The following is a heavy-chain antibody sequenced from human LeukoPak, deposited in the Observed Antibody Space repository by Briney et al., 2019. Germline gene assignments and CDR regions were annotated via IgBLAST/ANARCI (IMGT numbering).Heavy chain of an antibody. CDR1: GGXFSGYS. J-gene: IGHJ4*02. CDR3: ARGSATGLAY. Sequence: SEALSLTCAVYGGXFSGYSWTWIRQPPGKGLEWIGEFDPSGSTNYNPALKSRLTISVDTSKNQFSLKLTSVTAADTAVYYCARGSATGLAYWGQGTLVTVSS. D-gene: IGHD1-1*01. CDR2: FDPSGST. V-gene: IGHV4-34*01.